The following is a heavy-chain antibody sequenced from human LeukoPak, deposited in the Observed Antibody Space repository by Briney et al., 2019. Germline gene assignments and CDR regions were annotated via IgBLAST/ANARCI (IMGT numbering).Heavy chain of an antibody. Sequence: ASVKVSRKASGYTFNNYYMYWVRQAPGQGLEWMGMINPSGGGTSYAQKFQGRVTITRDTSTRTVYMEVSSLKPEDTAVYYCARQGAYSSAIGMGYWGQGTLVTVSS. CDR3: ARQGAYSSAIGMGY. CDR2: INPSGGGT. J-gene: IGHJ4*02. V-gene: IGHV1-46*02. D-gene: IGHD6-19*01. CDR1: GYTFNNYY.